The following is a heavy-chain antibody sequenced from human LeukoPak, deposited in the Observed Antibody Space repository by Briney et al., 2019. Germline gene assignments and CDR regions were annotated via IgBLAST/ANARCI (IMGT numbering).Heavy chain of an antibody. CDR1: GYTFTNYW. CDR2: IYPGDSDT. Sequence: GESPKISCKTSGYTFTNYWIGWVRQMPGKGLEGMGIIYPGDSDTKYSPSFQGQVTISADKSISTAYLQWSSLKASDTAMYYCATTCSYGYSVFDYWGQGTLVTVSS. V-gene: IGHV5-51*01. D-gene: IGHD5-18*01. J-gene: IGHJ4*02. CDR3: ATTCSYGYSVFDY.